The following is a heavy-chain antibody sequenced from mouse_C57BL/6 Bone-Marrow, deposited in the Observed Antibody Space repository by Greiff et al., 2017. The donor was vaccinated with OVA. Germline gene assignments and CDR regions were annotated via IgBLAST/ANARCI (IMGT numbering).Heavy chain of an antibody. D-gene: IGHD2-2*01. V-gene: IGHV1-62-2*01. J-gene: IGHJ3*01. Sequence: QVQLKESGAELVKPGASVKLSCKASGYTFTEYTIHWVKQRPGQGLEWIGWFYPGSGSIKYNEKFKDKATLTADKSSSTVYMELSRMTSEDSAVYFCARDEEGGYHPAWFAYWGQGTLVTVSA. CDR1: GYTFTEYT. CDR3: ARDEEGGYHPAWFAY. CDR2: FYPGSGSI.